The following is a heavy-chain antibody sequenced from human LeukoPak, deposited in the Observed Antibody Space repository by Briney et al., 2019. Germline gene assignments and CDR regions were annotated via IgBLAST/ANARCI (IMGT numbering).Heavy chain of an antibody. Sequence: SEALSLTCTVSGGSISSYYWSWIRQPPGKGLEWIGYIYYSGSTNYNPSLKSRVTISVDTSKNQFSLKLSSVTAADTAVYYCARYGTWIQLNWFDPWGQGTLVTVSS. J-gene: IGHJ5*02. CDR1: GGSISSYY. CDR3: ARYGTWIQLNWFDP. CDR2: IYYSGST. D-gene: IGHD5-18*01. V-gene: IGHV4-59*01.